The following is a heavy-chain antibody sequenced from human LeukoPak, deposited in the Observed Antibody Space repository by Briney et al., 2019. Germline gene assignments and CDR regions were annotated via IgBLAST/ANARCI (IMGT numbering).Heavy chain of an antibody. Sequence: SGPTLVNPTQTLTLTCAFSGFSLSTSGMCVSWIRQPPGKALEWLALIDWDGDKYYSTSLKTRLTISKDTSKNQVVLTMTNMDPVDTATYYCARTTTPGSRGYYYGMDVWGQGTTVTVPS. CDR3: ARTTTPGSRGYYYGMDV. J-gene: IGHJ6*02. D-gene: IGHD1-1*01. V-gene: IGHV2-70*01. CDR1: GFSLSTSGMC. CDR2: IDWDGDK.